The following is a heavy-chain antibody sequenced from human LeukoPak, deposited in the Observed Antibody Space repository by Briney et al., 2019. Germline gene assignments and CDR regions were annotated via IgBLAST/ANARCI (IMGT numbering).Heavy chain of an antibody. V-gene: IGHV4-34*01. CDR1: GGSFSGYY. J-gene: IGHJ4*02. CDR2: ITERGDT. Sequence: SETLSLTCGVCGGSFSGYYWTCIRQPPGKGLEGIGQITERGDTNYNPSLKSRVTISADTSKNQFSLTLTSVTAADAAVYFCARPSGGYYYSFQYWGQGALVSVSS. D-gene: IGHD3-22*01. CDR3: ARPSGGYYYSFQY.